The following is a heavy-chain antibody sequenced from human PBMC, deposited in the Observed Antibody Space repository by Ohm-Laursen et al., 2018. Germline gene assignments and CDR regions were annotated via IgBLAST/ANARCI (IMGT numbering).Heavy chain of an antibody. D-gene: IGHD5-12*01. CDR1: GFTFSGYW. V-gene: IGHV3-7*01. Sequence: SLRLSCAASGFTFSGYWMSWVRQAPGKGLEWVANIKQDGSEQDYVDSVKGRFTISRDNAKNSLYLHMDSLRGEGTAVYYCARLRGGYDFDYWGQGTLVTVSS. CDR3: ARLRGGYDFDY. J-gene: IGHJ4*02. CDR2: IKQDGSEQ.